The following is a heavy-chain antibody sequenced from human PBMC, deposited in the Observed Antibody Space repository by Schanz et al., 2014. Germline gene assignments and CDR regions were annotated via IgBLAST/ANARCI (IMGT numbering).Heavy chain of an antibody. J-gene: IGHJ4*02. CDR1: GDTSTRNG. Sequence: QVQLVQSGSELRTPGASVKVSCKASGDTSTRNGISWVRQAPGQGLEWMGYISGYNGNTNYAQKFQGRVTMTTDKSTITAYMELRSLRSDDTAVYYCARAGYSSSWASEYYFDFWGQGTLVTVSS. V-gene: IGHV1-18*01. CDR2: ISGYNGNT. D-gene: IGHD6-19*01. CDR3: ARAGYSSSWASEYYFDF.